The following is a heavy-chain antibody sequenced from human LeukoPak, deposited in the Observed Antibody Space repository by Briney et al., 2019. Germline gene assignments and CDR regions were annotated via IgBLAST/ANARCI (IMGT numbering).Heavy chain of an antibody. J-gene: IGHJ4*02. D-gene: IGHD3-10*01. V-gene: IGHV4-34*01. CDR1: GGSFSGYY. Sequence: PSETLSLTCAVYGGSFSGYYWSWIRQPPGKGLEWIGSIYYSGSTYYNPSLKSRVTISVDTSKNQFSLKLSSVTAADTAVYYCARQVGDTYYYGSGSYKVDYWGQGTLVTVSS. CDR3: ARQVGDTYYYGSGSYKVDY. CDR2: IYYSGST.